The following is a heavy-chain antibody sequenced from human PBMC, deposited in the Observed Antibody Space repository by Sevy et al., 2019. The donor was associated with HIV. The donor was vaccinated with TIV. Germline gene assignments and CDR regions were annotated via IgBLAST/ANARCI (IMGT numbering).Heavy chain of an antibody. CDR3: ARMGDYYDSSGYYPLKF. CDR1: GYTFTGYY. D-gene: IGHD3-22*01. J-gene: IGHJ4*02. V-gene: IGHV1-2*02. CDR2: INPNSGGT. Sequence: ASVMVSCKASGYTFTGYYIHWVRQAPGQGLAWMGWINPNSGGTYFAKKFQDSVTMTTDTSVNTAYMELRSLRFDDTAVYYCARMGDYYDSSGYYPLKFWGQGTLVTVSS.